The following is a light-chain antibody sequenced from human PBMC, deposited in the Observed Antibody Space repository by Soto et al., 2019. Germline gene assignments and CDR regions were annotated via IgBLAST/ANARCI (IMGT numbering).Light chain of an antibody. V-gene: IGLV2-11*01. CDR2: DVS. CDR3: CSYAGSYTYV. J-gene: IGLJ1*01. CDR1: SSDVGGYNY. Sequence: QSALTQPRSVSGSPGQSVTISCTGTSSDVGGYNYVSWYQQHPGKAPKIMISDVSKRPSGVPERFTGSKSGNTASPTISGLQGGDEGGYYCCSYAGSYTYVFGTGTKLTVL.